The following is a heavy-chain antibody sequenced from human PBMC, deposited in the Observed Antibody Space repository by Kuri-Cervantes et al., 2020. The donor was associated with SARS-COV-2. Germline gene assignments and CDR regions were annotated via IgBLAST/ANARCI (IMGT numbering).Heavy chain of an antibody. J-gene: IGHJ6*02. D-gene: IGHD2-15*01. Sequence: GSLRLSCTASGGSISSYSWSWIRQPAGKGLEWIGSIYASGSTNYNPSLKSRVTMSVDTSKNQFSLKLSSVTATDTAVYYCARYPRLGDCSGGSCAWGCYYGMDVWGQGTTVTVSS. CDR2: IYASGST. CDR1: GGSISSYS. V-gene: IGHV4-4*07. CDR3: ARYPRLGDCSGGSCAWGCYYGMDV.